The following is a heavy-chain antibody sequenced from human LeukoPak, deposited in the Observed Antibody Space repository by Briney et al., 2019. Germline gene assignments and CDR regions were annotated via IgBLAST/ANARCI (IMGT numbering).Heavy chain of an antibody. J-gene: IGHJ4*02. Sequence: SETLSLTCAVYGGSFSGYYWSWIRQPPGKGLEWIGEINHSGSTNYNPSLKSRVTISVGKSKNQFSLKLSSVTAADTAVYYCARVSYYDSSDNRGAFDYWGQGTLVTVSS. V-gene: IGHV4-34*01. CDR2: INHSGST. CDR3: ARVSYYDSSDNRGAFDY. CDR1: GGSFSGYY. D-gene: IGHD3-22*01.